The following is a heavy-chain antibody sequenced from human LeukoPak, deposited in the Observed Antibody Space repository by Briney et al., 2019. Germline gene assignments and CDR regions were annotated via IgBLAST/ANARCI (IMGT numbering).Heavy chain of an antibody. CDR2: IYHSGST. CDR3: ASGSFAFGGALN. V-gene: IGHV4-4*02. D-gene: IGHD3-16*01. CDR1: GGSISSSNW. Sequence: PSETLSLTCAVSGGSISSSNWWSWVRPPPGKGLEWIGEIYHSGSTNYNPSLKSRVTISVDKSKNQFSLKLSSVTAADTAVYYCASGSFAFGGALNWGQGTLVTVSS. J-gene: IGHJ4*02.